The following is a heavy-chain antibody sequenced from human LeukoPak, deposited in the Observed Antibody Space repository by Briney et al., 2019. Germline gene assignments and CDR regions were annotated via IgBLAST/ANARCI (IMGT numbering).Heavy chain of an antibody. V-gene: IGHV3-7*01. CDR1: GFTLTFW. J-gene: IGHJ4*02. D-gene: IGHD3-22*01. Sequence: GGSLRLSCAPSGFTLTFWMSWGRQAPRKGLGWGANIKQDGSIKNKVNSVKGGFTISQDNAKSSLYLQTNSLRVEDTVVYYCGRYPLGSSGRFWGQGTLVTLSS. CDR3: GRYPLGSSGRF. CDR2: IKQDGSIK.